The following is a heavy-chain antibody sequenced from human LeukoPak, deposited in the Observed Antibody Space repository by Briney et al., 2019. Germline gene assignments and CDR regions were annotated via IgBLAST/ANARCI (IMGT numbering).Heavy chain of an antibody. J-gene: IGHJ4*02. D-gene: IGHD3-22*01. CDR1: AFTFSSYE. Sequence: GGSLRLSCAAPAFTFSSYEMNWVRQAPGKGLEWVSYISSSGSTIYYADSVKGRFTISRDNAKNSLYLQMNSLRAEDTAVYYCAREGGYYDSSGYYALDYWGQGTLVTVSS. V-gene: IGHV3-48*03. CDR2: ISSSGSTI. CDR3: AREGGYYDSSGYYALDY.